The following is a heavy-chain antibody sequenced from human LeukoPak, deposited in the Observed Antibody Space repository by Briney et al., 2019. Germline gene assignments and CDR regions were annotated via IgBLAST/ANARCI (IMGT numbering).Heavy chain of an antibody. V-gene: IGHV3-9*01. Sequence: GRSLRLSCAASGFTFDDYAMHWVRQAPGKGLEWVSGISWNSGSIGYADSVKGRFIISRDNAKNSVYLQMNSLRAEDTAVYYCARDRGYGGHPSWFDPWGQGTQVTVSS. J-gene: IGHJ5*02. CDR1: GFTFDDYA. D-gene: IGHD5-12*01. CDR3: ARDRGYGGHPSWFDP. CDR2: ISWNSGSI.